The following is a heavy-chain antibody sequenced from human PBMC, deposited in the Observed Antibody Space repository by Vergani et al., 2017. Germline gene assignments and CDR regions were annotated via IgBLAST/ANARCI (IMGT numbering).Heavy chain of an antibody. CDR2: IKSKTDGGTT. V-gene: IGHV3-15*01. D-gene: IGHD2-8*01. CDR1: GFTFSNAW. J-gene: IGHJ4*02. Sequence: EVQLVESGGGLVKPGGSLRLSCAASGFTFSNAWMSWVRQAPGKGLEWVGRIKSKTDGGTTDYAAPVKGRFTISRDASKNTLYLQMNSLKTEDTAVYYCTTDLRFVPLDYWGQGTLVTVSS. CDR3: TTDLRFVPLDY.